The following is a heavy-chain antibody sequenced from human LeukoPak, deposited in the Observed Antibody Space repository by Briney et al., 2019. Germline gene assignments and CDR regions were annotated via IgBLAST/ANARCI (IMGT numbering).Heavy chain of an antibody. CDR3: ARVGWDLLSTDY. D-gene: IGHD1-26*01. CDR1: EFTFSNYW. J-gene: IGHJ4*02. V-gene: IGHV3-7*01. CDR2: IKQDGSEK. Sequence: GGSLRLSCAASEFTFSNYWMSWVRQAPGKGLEWVANIKQDGSEKYYVDSVKGRFTISRDNAKNSLYLQMNSLRVEDTAVYYCARVGWDLLSTDYWGQGSLVTVSS.